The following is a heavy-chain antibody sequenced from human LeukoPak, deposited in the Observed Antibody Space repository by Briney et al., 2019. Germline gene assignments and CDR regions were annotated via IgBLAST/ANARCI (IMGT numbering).Heavy chain of an antibody. CDR1: GGTFSSYA. V-gene: IGHV1-69*04. Sequence: GASVKVSCKASGGTFSSYAISWVRQAPGQGLEWMGRIIPILGIANYAQKFQGRVTITADKSTSTAYMKLSSLRSEDTAVYYCARDQARVYYGSGSYQGDAFDIWGQGTMVTVSS. J-gene: IGHJ3*02. CDR2: IIPILGIA. CDR3: ARDQARVYYGSGSYQGDAFDI. D-gene: IGHD3-10*01.